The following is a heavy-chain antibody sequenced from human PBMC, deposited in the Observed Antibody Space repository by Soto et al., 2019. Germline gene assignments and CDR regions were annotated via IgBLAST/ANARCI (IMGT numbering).Heavy chain of an antibody. CDR3: TTHRMLYYSYMDV. J-gene: IGHJ6*03. V-gene: IGHV3-15*01. CDR2: IKSKTDGGTT. Sequence: GGSLRLSCAASGFTFSNAWMSWVRQAPGKGLEWVGRIKSKTDGGTTDYAAPVKGRFTISRDDSKNTLYLQMNSLKTEDTAVYYCTTHRMLYYSYMDVWGKGTPVTVSS. CDR1: GFTFSNAW. D-gene: IGHD2-8*01.